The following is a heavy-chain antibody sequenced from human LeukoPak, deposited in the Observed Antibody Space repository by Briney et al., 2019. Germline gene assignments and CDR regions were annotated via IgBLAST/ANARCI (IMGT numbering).Heavy chain of an antibody. J-gene: IGHJ4*02. Sequence: ASVKVSCKASGYTFTGYYMHWVRQAPGQGLEWMGWINLNSGGTNYAQKIQGRVTVTTDRSSTTAYMELSSLKSDDTAVYYCARDFQNKKWYNGPGYYFDFWGQGTLVTVSS. D-gene: IGHD1-26*01. CDR1: GYTFTGYY. CDR3: ARDFQNKKWYNGPGYYFDF. CDR2: INLNSGGT. V-gene: IGHV1-2*02.